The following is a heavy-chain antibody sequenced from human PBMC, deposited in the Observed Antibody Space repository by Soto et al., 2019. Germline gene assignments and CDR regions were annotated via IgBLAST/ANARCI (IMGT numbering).Heavy chain of an antibody. CDR1: GGSISSSSYY. Sequence: SSETLSLTCPVSGGSISSSSYYWGWIRQPPGKGLEWIGSIYYSGSTYYNPSLKSRVTISVDTSKNQFSLKLSSVTAADTAVYYCARLSYQWELLPPPWLYFDYWGQGTLVTVSS. J-gene: IGHJ4*02. V-gene: IGHV4-39*01. CDR2: IYYSGST. D-gene: IGHD1-26*01. CDR3: ARLSYQWELLPPPWLYFDY.